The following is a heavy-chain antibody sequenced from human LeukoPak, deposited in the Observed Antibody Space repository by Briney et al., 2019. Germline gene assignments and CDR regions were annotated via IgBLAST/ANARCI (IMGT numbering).Heavy chain of an antibody. Sequence: SQTLSLTCAISGDSVSSNSAAWNWIRQPTSRGLEWLGRTYYRSKWYSDYGVSVRSRIIINPDTSKNQFSLQLTSVTPEDTAVYYCARYTSNWYLDYWGQGTLVTVSS. CDR1: GDSVSSNSAA. D-gene: IGHD6-13*01. CDR2: TYYRSKWYS. V-gene: IGHV6-1*01. J-gene: IGHJ4*02. CDR3: ARYTSNWYLDY.